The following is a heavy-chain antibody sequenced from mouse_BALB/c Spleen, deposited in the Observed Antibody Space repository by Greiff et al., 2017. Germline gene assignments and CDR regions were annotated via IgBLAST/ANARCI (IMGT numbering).Heavy chain of an antibody. CDR2: IYPGDGDT. CDR1: GYTFTSYW. CDR3: ARERTGTGMDY. J-gene: IGHJ4*01. V-gene: IGHV1-87*01. Sequence: QVQLKQSGAELARPGASVKLSCKASGYTFTSYWMQWVKQRPGQGLEWIGAIYPGDGDTRYTQKFKGKATLTADKSSSTAYMQLSSLASEDSAVYYCARERTGTGMDYWGQGTSVTVSS. D-gene: IGHD4-1*01.